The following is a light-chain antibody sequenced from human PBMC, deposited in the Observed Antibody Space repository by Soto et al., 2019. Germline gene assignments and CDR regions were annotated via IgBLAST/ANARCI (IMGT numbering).Light chain of an antibody. J-gene: IGLJ3*02. CDR1: SSDVGGYNY. CDR2: DVS. Sequence: QSVLTQPRSVSGSPGQSVTISCTRTSSDVGGYNYVSWYQQHPGKAPKLMIYDVSKRPSGVPDRFFGSKSGNTASLTISGLQAEDEADYYCCSYAGDYTWVFGGGTKLTVL. V-gene: IGLV2-11*01. CDR3: CSYAGDYTWV.